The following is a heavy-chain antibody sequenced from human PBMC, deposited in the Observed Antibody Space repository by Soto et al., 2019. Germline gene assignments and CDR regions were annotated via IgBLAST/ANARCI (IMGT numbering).Heavy chain of an antibody. J-gene: IGHJ4*02. D-gene: IGHD6-13*01. V-gene: IGHV3-48*01. CDR1: GFTFSTYS. CDR3: ARTGITTAGNHDY. CDR2: ISGSSSTI. Sequence: EVQLVESGGGLVQPGGSLRLSCAASGFTFSTYSMNWVRQAPGKGLEWVSYISGSSSTIYYADSVKGRFTISRDNAKNSLYLQMKSLRAEDTAVYYCARTGITTAGNHDYWGQGTLVIVSS.